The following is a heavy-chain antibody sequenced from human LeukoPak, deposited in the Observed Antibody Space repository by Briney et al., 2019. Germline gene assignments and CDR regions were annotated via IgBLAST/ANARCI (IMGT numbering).Heavy chain of an antibody. V-gene: IGHV1-58*01. D-gene: IGHD6-19*01. CDR3: ARDCAPDIAVAGS. CDR1: GFTFTSSA. J-gene: IGHJ4*02. Sequence: GASVKVSCKASGFTFTSSAVQWVRQARGQRLEWIGWIVVGSGNTNYAQKFQERVTITRDMSTSTAYMELSSLRSEDTAVYYCARDCAPDIAVAGSWGQGTLVTVSS. CDR2: IVVGSGNT.